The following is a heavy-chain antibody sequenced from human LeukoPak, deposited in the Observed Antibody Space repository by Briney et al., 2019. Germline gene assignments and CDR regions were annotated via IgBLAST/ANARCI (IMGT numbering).Heavy chain of an antibody. Sequence: GALRLSCAASGFTFSSNAMTWVRQAPGQGLEWVSSISETSSHTFYADSVKGRFTISRDNTKNTLFLQMNSLRVEDTAMYYCAKDFSSSWQFDPWGQGTLGTVSS. CDR1: GFTFSSNA. V-gene: IGHV3-23*01. J-gene: IGHJ5*02. D-gene: IGHD6-13*01. CDR2: ISETSSHT. CDR3: AKDFSSSWQFDP.